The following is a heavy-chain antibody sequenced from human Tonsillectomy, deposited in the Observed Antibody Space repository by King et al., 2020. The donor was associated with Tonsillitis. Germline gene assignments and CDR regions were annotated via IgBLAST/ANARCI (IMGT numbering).Heavy chain of an antibody. Sequence: VQLVESGGSVVQPGRSLRLSCAASGFTFSDFAMHWVRQAPGKGLEWVAIISYDGNSQYYADTVKGRFTISRDNSKNTLYLQMNSLRAEDTAVFYCARSSVVCGGGTCYSTSIDFWGQGTLVTVSS. CDR3: ARSSVVCGGGTCYSTSIDF. CDR1: GFTFSDFA. J-gene: IGHJ4*02. CDR2: ISYDGNSQ. V-gene: IGHV3-30*04. D-gene: IGHD2-15*01.